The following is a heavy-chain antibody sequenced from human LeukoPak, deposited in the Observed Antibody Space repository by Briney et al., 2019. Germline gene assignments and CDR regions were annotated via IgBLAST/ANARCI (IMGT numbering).Heavy chain of an antibody. CDR3: AKARTRGYSYGSFDY. J-gene: IGHJ4*02. CDR1: EFSVGSNY. CDR2: IRYDGTNK. D-gene: IGHD5-18*01. V-gene: IGHV3-30*02. Sequence: GGSLRLSCAASEFSVGSNYMTWVRQAPGKGLEWVAFIRYDGTNKNYADSVKGRFTISRDNSKNTLYLQMNSLRVEDTAVYYCAKARTRGYSYGSFDYWGQGTLVTVSS.